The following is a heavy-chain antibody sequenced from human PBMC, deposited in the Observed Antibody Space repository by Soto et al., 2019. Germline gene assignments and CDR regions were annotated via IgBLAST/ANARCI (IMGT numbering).Heavy chain of an antibody. CDR2: IYYSGST. V-gene: IGHV4-39*01. J-gene: IGHJ6*02. CDR1: GASISSSRYY. CDR3: ARHTAAGYYYGMDV. D-gene: IGHD6-13*01. Sequence: TSEPLSPTCTVSGASISSSRYYWGWIRQPPGKGLEWIGSIYYSGSTYYNPSLKSRVTISVDTSKNKLSLKLSPVTAADTAVYYCARHTAAGYYYGMDVWGQGTTVT.